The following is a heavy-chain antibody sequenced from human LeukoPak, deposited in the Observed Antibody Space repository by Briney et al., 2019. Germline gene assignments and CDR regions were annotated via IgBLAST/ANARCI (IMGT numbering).Heavy chain of an antibody. J-gene: IGHJ6*02. CDR1: GDSVSSNSAA. Sequence: SQTLPLTCAISGDSVSSNSAAWNWIRQPPSRGLEWLGRTYYRSKWYNDYAVSVKSRITINPDTSKNQFSLKLSSVTAADTAVYYCARGHNFGYYDFWSGSGPPYYYYYGMDVWGQGTTVTVSS. CDR2: TYYRSKWYN. D-gene: IGHD3-3*01. CDR3: ARGHNFGYYDFWSGSGPPYYYYYGMDV. V-gene: IGHV6-1*01.